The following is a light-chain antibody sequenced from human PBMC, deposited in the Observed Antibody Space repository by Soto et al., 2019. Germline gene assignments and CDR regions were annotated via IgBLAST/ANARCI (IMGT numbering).Light chain of an antibody. Sequence: EIVLTQSPGTLSLSPGERATLSCRASQSIDSRYLAWYQQKPGQPPRLLIYATSSRATGSPDRFSGSGSGTDFTLTISRLEPEDLAVFYCQQYHASSYTFGQGTKLEIK. J-gene: IGKJ2*01. CDR1: QSIDSRY. V-gene: IGKV3-20*01. CDR2: ATS. CDR3: QQYHASSYT.